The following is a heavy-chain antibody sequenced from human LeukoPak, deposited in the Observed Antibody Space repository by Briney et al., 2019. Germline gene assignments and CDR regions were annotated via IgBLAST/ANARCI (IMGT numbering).Heavy chain of an antibody. CDR3: ARGGDYFDASGRFDS. CDR2: IYYSGDT. Sequence: SQTLSLTCTVSGGSISSGDYYWSWIRQPPGKGLEWIGYIYYSGDTYYNPSLKSRVTMSVDTSRNQFSLKLSSVTAADTAVYYCARGGDYFDASGRFDSWGQGTLVTVSS. CDR1: GGSISSGDYY. D-gene: IGHD3-22*01. V-gene: IGHV4-30-4*01. J-gene: IGHJ4*02.